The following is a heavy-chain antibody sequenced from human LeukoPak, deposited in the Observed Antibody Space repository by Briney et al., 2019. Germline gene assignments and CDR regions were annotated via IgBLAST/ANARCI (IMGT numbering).Heavy chain of an antibody. CDR2: IYYSGST. D-gene: IGHD1-26*01. CDR3: ARSGVGATGWFDP. J-gene: IGHJ5*02. CDR1: GGSISSSSYY. Sequence: SETLSLTCTVSGGSISSSSYYWGWIRQPPGKGLEWIGSIYYSGSTYYNPSLKSRVTISVDTSKNQFSLKLSSVTAADTAVYYCARSGVGATGWFDPWGQGTLVTVSS. V-gene: IGHV4-39*07.